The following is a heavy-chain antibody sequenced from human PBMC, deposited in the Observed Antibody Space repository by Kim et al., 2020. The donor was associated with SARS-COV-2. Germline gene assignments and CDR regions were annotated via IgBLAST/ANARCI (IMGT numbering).Heavy chain of an antibody. Sequence: GGSLRLSCAASGFTFSSYAMSWVRQAPGEGLEWVSGICGGGSGTYYADSVKGRFTISRDNSKNTLYLQMNSLRAEDTAVYYCAIVRNGGHAGRAFEYWGQGTMVTVSS. V-gene: IGHV3-23*01. CDR2: ICGGGSGT. D-gene: IGHD3-16*01. CDR3: AIVRNGGHAGRAFEY. J-gene: IGHJ4*01. CDR1: GFTFSSYA.